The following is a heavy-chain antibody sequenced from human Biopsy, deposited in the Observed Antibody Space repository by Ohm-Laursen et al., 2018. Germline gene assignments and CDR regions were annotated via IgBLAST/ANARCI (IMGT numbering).Heavy chain of an antibody. D-gene: IGHD1-26*01. Sequence: SSVKVSCNPSACTFINYAISWVRQPPGQGLEWLGGIIPMFGTANYAQMFQGRVTISADESTSTSYMELSSLTTEDTAIYYCARGPHSGSHSCFDYWGRGTLVTVSS. CDR2: IIPMFGTA. V-gene: IGHV1-69*01. CDR3: ARGPHSGSHSCFDY. CDR1: ACTFINYA. J-gene: IGHJ4*02.